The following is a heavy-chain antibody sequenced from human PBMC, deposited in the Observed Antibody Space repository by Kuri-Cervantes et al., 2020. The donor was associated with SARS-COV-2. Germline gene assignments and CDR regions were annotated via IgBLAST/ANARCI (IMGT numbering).Heavy chain of an antibody. CDR2: ISSSGSTI. CDR1: GFTFSDYY. J-gene: IGHJ6*03. V-gene: IGHV3-11*04. CDR3: ARDGGHCSSTSCYMGVIDYYMDV. Sequence: GESLKISCITSGFTFSDYYMSWIRQAPGKGLEWVSYISSSGSTIYYADSVKGRFTISRDNAKNSLYLQMNSLRAEDTAVYYCARDGGHCSSTSCYMGVIDYYMDVWGKGTTVTVSS. D-gene: IGHD2-2*02.